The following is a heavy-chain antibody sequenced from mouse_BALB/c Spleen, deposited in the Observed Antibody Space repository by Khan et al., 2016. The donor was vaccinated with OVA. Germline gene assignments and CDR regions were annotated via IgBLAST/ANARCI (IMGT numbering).Heavy chain of an antibody. CDR1: GYSITSGYG. CDR2: ISYSGST. V-gene: IGHV3-2*02. Sequence: VQLKESGPGLVKPSQSLSLTCTVTGYSITSGYGWNWLRQFPGNKLEWMGYISYSGSTNYNPSLKSRISITRDTSKNPFFLQLNSVTTEDTAAYYCARTARIKYWGQGTTLTVSS. J-gene: IGHJ2*01. D-gene: IGHD1-2*01. CDR3: ARTARIKY.